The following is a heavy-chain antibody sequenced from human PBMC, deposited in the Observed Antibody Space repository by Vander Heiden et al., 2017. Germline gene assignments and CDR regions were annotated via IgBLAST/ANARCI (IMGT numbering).Heavy chain of an antibody. CDR2: ISSSSSYI. Sequence: EVQLVESGGGLVKPGGSLRLSCAASGFTFSSYSMNWVRQAPGKGLEWVSSISSSSSYIYYADSVKGRFTISRDNAKNSLYLQMNSLRAEDTAVYYCARIRYCSGGSCHYYFDYWGQGTLVTVSS. D-gene: IGHD2-15*01. V-gene: IGHV3-21*01. CDR1: GFTFSSYS. CDR3: ARIRYCSGGSCHYYFDY. J-gene: IGHJ4*02.